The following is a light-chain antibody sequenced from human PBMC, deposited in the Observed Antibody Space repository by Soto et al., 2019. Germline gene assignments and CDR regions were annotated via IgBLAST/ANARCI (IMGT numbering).Light chain of an antibody. J-gene: IGKJ3*01. Sequence: IQLTQSPSSLSASVGDRVSITCRASQDIKTYLAWYQQKQGKAPKLLISGTFTLQSGVPSRFNGSGSGRDFTLTISRRQPEDFATYYCQHLNNYPPFTFGPGTKVDLE. CDR2: GTF. V-gene: IGKV1-9*01. CDR1: QDIKTY. CDR3: QHLNNYPPFT.